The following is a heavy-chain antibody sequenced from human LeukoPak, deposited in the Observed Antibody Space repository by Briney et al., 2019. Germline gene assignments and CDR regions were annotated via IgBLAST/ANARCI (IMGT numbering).Heavy chain of an antibody. J-gene: IGHJ4*02. CDR3: ARGGHRGLRFWEWLTPYFYY. Sequence: GGSVRLSCAAWGFTFSSYGMLWLPQAPGEGGEGVVVIWYDGSNKYYADSVKSRVTTSRDNSKNTLYLQMNSLRAEDTAVYYCARGGHRGLRFWEWLTPYFYYWGQGTLVTVSS. CDR1: GFTFSSYG. CDR2: IWYDGSNK. D-gene: IGHD3-3*01. V-gene: IGHV3-33*01.